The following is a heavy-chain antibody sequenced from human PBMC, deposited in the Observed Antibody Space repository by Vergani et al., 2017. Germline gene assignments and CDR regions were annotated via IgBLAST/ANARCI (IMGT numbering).Heavy chain of an antibody. J-gene: IGHJ6*02. CDR3: ARDTKWDIAAAGSYYYYGMDV. Sequence: VQLQESGPGLVKPSGTLSLTCAVSGGSLSSSNWSSWVRQPPGKGLEWIGYISYSGSTYYNPSLKSRVTISVDTSKNRFPLKLSSVTAADTAVYYCARDTKWDIAAAGSYYYYGMDVWGQGTTVTVSS. D-gene: IGHD6-13*01. CDR2: ISYSGST. CDR1: GGSLSSSNW. V-gene: IGHV4-4*02.